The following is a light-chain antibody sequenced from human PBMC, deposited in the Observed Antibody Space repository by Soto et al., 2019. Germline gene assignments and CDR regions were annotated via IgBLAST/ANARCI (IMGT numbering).Light chain of an antibody. Sequence: QSGLTQPASVSGCLGQSITVSCTGTSSDIGSYDFVSWYQHHPDKAPKLLIYGVTNRPSGVSNRFSGSKSGNTASLTISGLQAEDEADYFCTSYTSSTTRWVFGGGTQLTV. CDR1: SSDIGSYDF. J-gene: IGLJ7*01. V-gene: IGLV2-14*01. CDR3: TSYTSSTTRWV. CDR2: GVT.